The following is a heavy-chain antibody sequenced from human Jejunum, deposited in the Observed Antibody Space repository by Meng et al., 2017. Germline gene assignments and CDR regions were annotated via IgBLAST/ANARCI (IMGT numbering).Heavy chain of an antibody. D-gene: IGHD2-8*01. CDR2: IFHTGST. Sequence: QVQLRESGPGLVKPSGTLSLTCAGSGDSITSSNWWSWVRQPPGKGLEWIGEIFHTGSTNYNPSLRSRLTISVDKSKNQFSLKLSSVTAADTAVYYCARALGTYGTFFDYWGQGTLVTVSS. CDR1: GDSITSSNW. V-gene: IGHV4-4*02. CDR3: ARALGTYGTFFDY. J-gene: IGHJ4*02.